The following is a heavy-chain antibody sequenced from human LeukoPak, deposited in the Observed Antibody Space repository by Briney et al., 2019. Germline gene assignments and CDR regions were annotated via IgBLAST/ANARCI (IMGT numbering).Heavy chain of an antibody. CDR3: AKRGVVIRVFLVGFHKEAYYFDS. J-gene: IGHJ4*02. CDR2: LSGSGGGT. Sequence: GGSLRLSCAVSGITLSNYGMSWVRRAPGKGLEWVAGLSGSGGGTNYADSVQGRFTISRDNPKNTLYLQMNSLRAEDTAVYFCAKRGVVIRVFLVGFHKEAYYFDSWGQGALVTVSS. V-gene: IGHV3-23*01. CDR1: GITLSNYG. D-gene: IGHD3-10*01.